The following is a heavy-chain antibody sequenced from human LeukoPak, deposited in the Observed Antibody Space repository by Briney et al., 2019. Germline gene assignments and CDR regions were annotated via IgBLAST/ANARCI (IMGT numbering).Heavy chain of an antibody. Sequence: SETLSLTCTVSGGSISSSNYYWGWIRQPPGKGLEWIGSIHYSGSANYNPSLKSRVTISVDTSKNQFSLKVSSVIAADTAAYYCARRGTAATGTGFDYWGQGTLVTVSS. D-gene: IGHD6-13*01. V-gene: IGHV4-39*01. J-gene: IGHJ4*02. CDR3: ARRGTAATGTGFDY. CDR1: GGSISSSNYY. CDR2: IHYSGSA.